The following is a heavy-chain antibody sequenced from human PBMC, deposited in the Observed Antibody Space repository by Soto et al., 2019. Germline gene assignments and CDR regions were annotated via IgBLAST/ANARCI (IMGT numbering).Heavy chain of an antibody. Sequence: ASVKVSWKVSGYTLTELSMHWVRQAPGKGLEWMGGFDPEDGETIYAQKFQGRVTMTEDTSTDTAYMELSSLRSEDTAVYYCASPIVLVPAAMGEGLAFDIWGQGTMVTVSS. D-gene: IGHD2-2*01. V-gene: IGHV1-24*01. CDR2: FDPEDGET. CDR1: GYTLTELS. CDR3: ASPIVLVPAAMGEGLAFDI. J-gene: IGHJ3*02.